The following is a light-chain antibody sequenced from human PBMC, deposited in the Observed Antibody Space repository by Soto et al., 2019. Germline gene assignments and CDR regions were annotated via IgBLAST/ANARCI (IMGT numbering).Light chain of an antibody. CDR3: QQRPNWPLT. Sequence: EIVLTQSPDTLSLSPGERATLSCRSSQSISSHLVWYQQKPGQAPRLLMYDASNRATGIPARFSGSGSGTDFTLTISSLEPEDFAVYYCQQRPNWPLTFGGGTKVEIK. CDR1: QSISSH. V-gene: IGKV3-11*01. CDR2: DAS. J-gene: IGKJ4*01.